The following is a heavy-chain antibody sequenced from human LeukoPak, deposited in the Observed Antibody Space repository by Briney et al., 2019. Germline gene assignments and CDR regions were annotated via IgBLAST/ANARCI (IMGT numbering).Heavy chain of an antibody. J-gene: IGHJ4*02. CDR3: ATLGLDNDIWWVIDY. V-gene: IGHV1-24*01. D-gene: IGHD3-9*01. CDR2: FDPEDGEK. Sequence: ASVKVSCKVSGYTLTELSMHWVGQAPGKGLEWMGGFDPEDGEKIYAQKFQGRVTMTEDTSTDTAYMELSSLRSEDTAVYYSATLGLDNDIWWVIDYSGQGTLVTVYS. CDR1: GYTLTELS.